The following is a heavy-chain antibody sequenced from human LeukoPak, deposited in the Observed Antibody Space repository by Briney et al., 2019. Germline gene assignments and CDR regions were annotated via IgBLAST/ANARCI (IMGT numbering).Heavy chain of an antibody. Sequence: SSETLSLTCTVSGGSISSSSYYWGWIRQPPGKGLEWIGSIYYSGSTYYNPSLKSRVTISVDTSKNQFSLKLSSVTVADTAIYYCARLLSIADAFDIWGQGTMVTVSS. CDR3: ARLLSIADAFDI. CDR2: IYYSGST. D-gene: IGHD2/OR15-2a*01. CDR1: GGSISSSSYY. J-gene: IGHJ3*02. V-gene: IGHV4-39*01.